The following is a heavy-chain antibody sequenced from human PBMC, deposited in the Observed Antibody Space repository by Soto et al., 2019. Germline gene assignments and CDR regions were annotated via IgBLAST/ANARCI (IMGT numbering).Heavy chain of an antibody. CDR3: ARRGGSYQADY. CDR2: IYPGDSDT. D-gene: IGHD3-16*02. V-gene: IGHV5-51*01. J-gene: IGHJ4*02. Sequence: GESLKISCKGSGYSFSDYWIGWVRQMPGKGLEWMGIIYPGDSDTIYSPSLQGQVTISADKSISTAYVQWSGLKASDTAVYYCARRGGSYQADYWGQGTLVTVSS. CDR1: GYSFSDYW.